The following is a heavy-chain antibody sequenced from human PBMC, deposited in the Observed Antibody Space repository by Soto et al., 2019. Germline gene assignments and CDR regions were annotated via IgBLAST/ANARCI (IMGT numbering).Heavy chain of an antibody. Sequence: QVQLQESGPGLVKPSETLSLTCTVSGGSISSYYWSWVRQPPGRGLEWIGYIYYSGTHKYNPSLTSRLTISVDTSKNQFSLKLNSVTAADTAVYYCARVQMATLYFDYWGQGALVTVSS. CDR2: IYYSGTH. D-gene: IGHD5-12*01. V-gene: IGHV4-59*01. J-gene: IGHJ4*02. CDR3: ARVQMATLYFDY. CDR1: GGSISSYY.